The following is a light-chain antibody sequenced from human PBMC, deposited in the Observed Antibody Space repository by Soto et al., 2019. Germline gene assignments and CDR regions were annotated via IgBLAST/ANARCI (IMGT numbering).Light chain of an antibody. Sequence: DIQMTQSPSSVSASVGDRVTITCRASQAIDSWLAWYQKKPGEDPKLLIFTGSLLHSGVPPRFSGSGSGTDFNLTISRLQTEDFATYYCQQTLSFTPTFGQGTKVDIK. J-gene: IGKJ1*01. CDR1: QAIDSW. CDR3: QQTLSFTPT. CDR2: TGS. V-gene: IGKV1-12*01.